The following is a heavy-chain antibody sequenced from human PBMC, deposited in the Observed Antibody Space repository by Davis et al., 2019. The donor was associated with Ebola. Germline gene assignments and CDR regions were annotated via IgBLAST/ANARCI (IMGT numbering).Heavy chain of an antibody. D-gene: IGHD1-26*01. CDR3: ARELGGQSALNY. CDR1: GESFSSYY. CDR2: INHSGST. J-gene: IGHJ4*02. V-gene: IGHV4-34*01. Sequence: SETLSLTCAVYGESFSSYYWSWIRQAPGKGLEWIGEINHSGSTNYKSSLKSRVPISIATSENQFSLKLSSVTAADTAVYYCARELGGQSALNYWGQGTLVTVSS.